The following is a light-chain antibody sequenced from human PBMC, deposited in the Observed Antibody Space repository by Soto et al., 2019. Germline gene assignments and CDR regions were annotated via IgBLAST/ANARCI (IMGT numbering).Light chain of an antibody. J-gene: IGLJ2*01. CDR3: SSYSSSSTLV. CDR2: DVS. CDR1: SSDVGGYNY. Sequence: AMTQPASVTGAPGDSIAISYTGTSSDVGGYNYVSWYQQHPGKAPKLMIYDVSNRPSGVSNRFSGSKSGNTASLTISGFQAEHEADYYCSSYSSSSTLVFGGGTKVTVL. V-gene: IGLV2-14*01.